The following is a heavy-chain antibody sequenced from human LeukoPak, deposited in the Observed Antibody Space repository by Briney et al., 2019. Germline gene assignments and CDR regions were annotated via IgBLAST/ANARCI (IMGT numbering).Heavy chain of an antibody. D-gene: IGHD6-13*01. V-gene: IGHV4-39*07. CDR3: ARDRAGPVPRPIAAAGTFYYHYMDV. CDR2: IYYSGST. Sequence: PSETLSLTCTVSGGSISSSSYYWGWIRQPPGKGLEWIGSIYYSGSTYYNPSLKSRVTISVDTSKNQFSLKLSSVTAADTAVYYCARDRAGPVPRPIAAAGTFYYHYMDVWGKGTTVTVSS. J-gene: IGHJ6*03. CDR1: GGSISSSSYY.